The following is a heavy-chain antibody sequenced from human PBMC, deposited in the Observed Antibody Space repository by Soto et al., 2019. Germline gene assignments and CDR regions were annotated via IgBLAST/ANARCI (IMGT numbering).Heavy chain of an antibody. CDR2: IYYTGST. Sequence: QVQLQESGPGLVKPSQTLSLTCTVSGGSVNSGDYYWNWIRQSPGKGLEWIGYIYYTGSTYYNPSLKSRVIISADTSKHHFSLKLTSLTAADTAVYYCARLGHALDYWGQGTLVTVSS. CDR3: ARLGHALDY. V-gene: IGHV4-30-4*01. CDR1: GGSVNSGDYY. J-gene: IGHJ4*02.